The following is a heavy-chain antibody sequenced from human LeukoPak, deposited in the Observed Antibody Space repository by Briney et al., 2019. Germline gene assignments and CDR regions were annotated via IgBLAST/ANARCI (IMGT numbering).Heavy chain of an antibody. J-gene: IGHJ4*02. Sequence: ASVKVSCKASGGTFSSYAISWVRQAPGQGLEWMGGIIPIFGTANYAQKFQGRVTITADESTSTAYMELSSLRSEDTAVYYCAKTMVRGVMPLIVFDYWGQGTLVTVSS. V-gene: IGHV1-69*01. D-gene: IGHD3-10*01. CDR3: AKTMVRGVMPLIVFDY. CDR1: GGTFSSYA. CDR2: IIPIFGTA.